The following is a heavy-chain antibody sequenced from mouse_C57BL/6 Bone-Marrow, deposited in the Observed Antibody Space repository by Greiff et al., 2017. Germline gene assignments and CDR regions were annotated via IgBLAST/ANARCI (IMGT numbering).Heavy chain of an antibody. CDR1: GYTFTSYG. D-gene: IGHD2-10*02. CDR3: ARLGGYGPYYFDY. Sequence: LVESGAELARPGASVKLSCKASGYTFTSYGISWVKQRTGQGLEWIGEIYPRSGNTYYNEKFKGKATLTADKSSSTAYMELRSLTSEDSAVYFCARLGGYGPYYFDYWGQGTTLTVSS. V-gene: IGHV1-81*01. CDR2: IYPRSGNT. J-gene: IGHJ2*01.